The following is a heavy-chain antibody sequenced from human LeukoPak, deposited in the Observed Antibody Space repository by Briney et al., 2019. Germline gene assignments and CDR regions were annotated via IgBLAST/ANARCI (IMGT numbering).Heavy chain of an antibody. V-gene: IGHV1-3*03. J-gene: IGHJ3*02. CDR1: GYTFTSNA. CDR3: AREGIGGDAFDI. CDR2: INAGNGNT. Sequence: ASVKVSCKASGYTFTSNAMHWVRQAPGQRLEWMGWINAGNGNTKYSQEFQGRVTITRDTSASTAYMELSSLRSEDTAVYYCAREGIGGDAFDIWGQGTMVTVSS. D-gene: IGHD2-15*01.